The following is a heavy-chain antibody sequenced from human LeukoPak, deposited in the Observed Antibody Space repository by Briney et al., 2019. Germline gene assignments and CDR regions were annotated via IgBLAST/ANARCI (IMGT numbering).Heavy chain of an antibody. CDR1: GYTFTSYD. CDR3: ARGRGSSWYRCFDP. D-gene: IGHD6-13*01. J-gene: IGHJ5*02. CDR2: MNPNSGNT. Sequence: VASVKVSCKASGYTFTSYDINWVRQATGQGLEWMGWMNPNSGNTGYAQKFQGRVTITRNTSISTAYMELSSLRSEDTAVYYCARGRGSSWYRCFDPWGQGTRVTVSS. V-gene: IGHV1-8*03.